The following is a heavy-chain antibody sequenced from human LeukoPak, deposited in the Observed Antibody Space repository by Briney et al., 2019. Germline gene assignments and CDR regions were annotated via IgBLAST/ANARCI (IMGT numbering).Heavy chain of an antibody. D-gene: IGHD3-3*01. V-gene: IGHV1-69*05. CDR1: GGTFSSYA. CDR3: ARNSGITIFGVVSSGYYMDV. J-gene: IGHJ6*03. Sequence: SVKVSCKASGGTFSSYAISWVRQAPGQGLEWMGGIIPIFGTANYAQKFQCRVTITTDESTSTAYMELSSLRSEDTAVYYCARNSGITIFGVVSSGYYMDVWGKGTTVTVSS. CDR2: IIPIFGTA.